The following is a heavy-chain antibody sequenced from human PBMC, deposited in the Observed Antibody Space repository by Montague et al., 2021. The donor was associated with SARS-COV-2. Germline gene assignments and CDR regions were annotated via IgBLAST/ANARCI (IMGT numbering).Heavy chain of an antibody. V-gene: IGHV4-39*01. Sequence: SETLSLTCTVSGGSISSSSYYWGWIRQPPGKGLEWIGSIYYSGSTYYXXXLKRRVTISVDTSKNQFSLKLSSVTAADTAVYYCARHGSSGYFDWLGDWGQGTLVTVSS. CDR3: ARHGSSGYFDWLGD. D-gene: IGHD3-9*01. J-gene: IGHJ4*02. CDR1: GGSISSSSYY. CDR2: IYYSGST.